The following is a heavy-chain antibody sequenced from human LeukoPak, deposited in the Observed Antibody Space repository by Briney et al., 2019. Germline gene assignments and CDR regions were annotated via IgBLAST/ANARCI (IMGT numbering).Heavy chain of an antibody. J-gene: IGHJ4*02. CDR2: ISSSSSYI. CDR3: ARQGKWLVRALDY. V-gene: IGHV3-21*01. CDR1: GFTFSSYS. Sequence: GGSRRLSCAASGFTFSSYSMNWVRQAPGKGREWVSSISSSSSYIYYADSVKGRFTISRDNAKNSLYLQMNSLRAEDTAVYYCARQGKWLVRALDYWGQGTLVTVSS. D-gene: IGHD6-19*01.